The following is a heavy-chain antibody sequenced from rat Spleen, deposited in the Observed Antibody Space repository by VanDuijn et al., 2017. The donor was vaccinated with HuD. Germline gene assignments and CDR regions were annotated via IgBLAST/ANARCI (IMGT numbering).Heavy chain of an antibody. CDR3: TRRNYDGTYYSYWYFDF. CDR1: GFTFSDYN. Sequence: EVQLVESGGGLVQPGRSLKLSCAASGFTFSDYNMAWVRQAPKKGLEWVATISYDGSSTYYRDSVKGRFTISRDKAKSTLYLQMDSLRSEDTATYYCTRRNYDGTYYSYWYFDFWGPGTMVTVSS. D-gene: IGHD1-12*02. J-gene: IGHJ1*01. V-gene: IGHV5-7*01. CDR2: ISYDGSST.